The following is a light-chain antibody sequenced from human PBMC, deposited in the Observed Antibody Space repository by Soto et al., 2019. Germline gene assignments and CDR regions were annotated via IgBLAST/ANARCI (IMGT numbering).Light chain of an antibody. CDR3: QQYKSFSLT. J-gene: IGKJ4*01. V-gene: IGKV1-5*03. Sequence: PSTLSASVGDRVTIACRASQSIDSWLAWYQQKPGKAPKLLIYKTSNVESGVPSRFSGSGSGTEFSLTISSLQPDDFATYYCQQYKSFSLTFGGGTKGDIK. CDR2: KTS. CDR1: QSIDSW.